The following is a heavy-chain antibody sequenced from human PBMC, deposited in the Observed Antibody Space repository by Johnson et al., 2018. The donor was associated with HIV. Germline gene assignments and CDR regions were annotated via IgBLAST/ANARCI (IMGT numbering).Heavy chain of an antibody. CDR3: ARKQWLEIPSDALDV. CDR2: IYSDGSDT. V-gene: IGHV3-74*03. CDR1: GFIFRNYW. Sequence: VQLVESGGGLVQPGGSLRLSCAASGFIFRNYWMYWVRQAPGKGLVWVARIYSDGSDTAYADSVKGRLTISRDNAKKTLYLKMTSLRAEDTAVYYCARKQWLEIPSDALDVWGQGTMVTVSS. D-gene: IGHD6-19*01. J-gene: IGHJ3*01.